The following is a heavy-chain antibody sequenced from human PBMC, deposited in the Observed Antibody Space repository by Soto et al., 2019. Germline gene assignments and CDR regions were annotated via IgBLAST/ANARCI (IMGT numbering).Heavy chain of an antibody. D-gene: IGHD3-3*01. CDR2: MDPNSAST. Sequence: QAQLVQSGAEVKKPGASVKVSCKASGYTFTSYDINWVRQAPGQGLEWLGWMDPNSASTGYAQNFQGRVTMTMNISINTSHMELSSRRSEDTAVDYCARERKFDFWRKGFDGWGQLTTGTVSS. CDR3: ARERKFDFWRKGFDG. J-gene: IGHJ6*02. V-gene: IGHV1-8*01. CDR1: GYTFTSYD.